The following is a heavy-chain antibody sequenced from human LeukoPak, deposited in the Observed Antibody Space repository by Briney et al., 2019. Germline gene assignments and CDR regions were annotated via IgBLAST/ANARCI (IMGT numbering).Heavy chain of an antibody. D-gene: IGHD3/OR15-3a*01. CDR3: ARFGLYSDMDV. CDR2: IHYRGKA. CDR1: GGSLSGYY. Sequence: PSETLSLTCTVFGGSLSGYYWTWIRQPPGKGLEWIGQIHYRGKADYNPSLSSRVTISVDTSQNQMSLKLNSLTAANTAMYYCARFGLYSDMDVWGQGTTVTVS. J-gene: IGHJ6*02. V-gene: IGHV4-59*01.